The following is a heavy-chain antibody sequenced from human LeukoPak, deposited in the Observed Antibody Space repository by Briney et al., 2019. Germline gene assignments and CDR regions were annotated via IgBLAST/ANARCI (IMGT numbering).Heavy chain of an antibody. CDR1: GDSVSSNSAT. Sequence: SQTLSLTCAISGDSVSSNSATWNWIRQSPSRGLECLGRTYYRSKWYNDYAVSVKSRMTINPDTSENQFSLHLNSVTPEDTAVYYCAKSLSIGAAFDCWGQGTLVTDSS. V-gene: IGHV6-1*01. CDR2: TYYRSKWYN. CDR3: AKSLSIGAAFDC. D-gene: IGHD2/OR15-2a*01. J-gene: IGHJ4*02.